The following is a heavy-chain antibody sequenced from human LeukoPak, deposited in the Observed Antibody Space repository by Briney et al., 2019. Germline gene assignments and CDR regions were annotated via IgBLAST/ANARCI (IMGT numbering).Heavy chain of an antibody. CDR3: AKADYCSGGSCYYFDY. CDR1: GFTFSSYG. D-gene: IGHD2-15*01. J-gene: IGHJ4*02. CDR2: ISYDGSNK. V-gene: IGHV3-30*18. Sequence: GGSLRLSCAASGFTFSSYGMHWVRQAPGKGLEWVAVISYDGSNKYYADSVKGRFTISRDNSKNTLYLQMNSLRAEDTAVYYCAKADYCSGGSCYYFDYWGQGALVTVSS.